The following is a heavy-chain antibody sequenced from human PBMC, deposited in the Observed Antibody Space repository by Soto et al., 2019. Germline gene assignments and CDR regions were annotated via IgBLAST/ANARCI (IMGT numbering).Heavy chain of an antibody. D-gene: IGHD6-19*01. J-gene: IGHJ4*02. V-gene: IGHV4-30-4*01. CDR1: GGSISSGDYY. CDR2: IYYSGST. CDR3: ARDGAAVDGGNDY. Sequence: QVPLQESGPGLVKPSQTLSLTCTVSGGSISSGDYYWSWIRQPPGKGLEWIGYIYYSGSTYYNPSLKSRVTISVDTSKNQFSLKLSSVTAADTAVYYCARDGAAVDGGNDYWGQGTLVTVSS.